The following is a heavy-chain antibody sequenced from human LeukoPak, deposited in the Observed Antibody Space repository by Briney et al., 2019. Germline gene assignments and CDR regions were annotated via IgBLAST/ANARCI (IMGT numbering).Heavy chain of an antibody. CDR3: ARVRGGYCSGTSCYNAFDI. D-gene: IGHD2-2*02. Sequence: GGSLRLSCAASGFTFSSYWMDWVRQAPGKGLEWVANIKQDGGEKYYVNTVKGRFTISRDNAQNSLYLQMNSLRGEDTAVYYCARVRGGYCSGTSCYNAFDIWGQGTMVTVSS. J-gene: IGHJ3*02. CDR2: IKQDGGEK. V-gene: IGHV3-7*01. CDR1: GFTFSSYW.